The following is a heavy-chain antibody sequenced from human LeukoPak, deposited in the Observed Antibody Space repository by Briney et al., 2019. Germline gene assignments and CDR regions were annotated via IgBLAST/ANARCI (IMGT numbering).Heavy chain of an antibody. V-gene: IGHV3-33*06. CDR1: GFTFSSYG. Sequence: PGRSLRLSCAASGFTFSSYGMHWVRQAPGKGLEWVAVIWYGGSNKYYADSVKGRFTISRDNSKNTLYLQMNSLRAEDTAVYYCAKDRVGQYYYDSSGYYDYWGQGTLVTVSS. J-gene: IGHJ4*02. CDR3: AKDRVGQYYYDSSGYYDY. D-gene: IGHD3-22*01. CDR2: IWYGGSNK.